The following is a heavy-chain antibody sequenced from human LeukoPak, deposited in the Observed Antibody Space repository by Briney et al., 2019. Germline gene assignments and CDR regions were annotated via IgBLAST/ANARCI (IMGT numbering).Heavy chain of an antibody. CDR1: GGSISSGGYF. D-gene: IGHD6-13*01. Sequence: PSETLSLTCTVSGGSISSGGYFWSWLRQHPGKGLEWIGYIYYGGSTYYDPSLESRVNISLDTSKNQFSLKLSSVTAADTAVYYCARDRWLTYSSSWYWFDPWGQGTLVTVSS. CDR3: ARDRWLTYSSSWYWFDP. J-gene: IGHJ5*02. CDR2: IYYGGST. V-gene: IGHV4-31*03.